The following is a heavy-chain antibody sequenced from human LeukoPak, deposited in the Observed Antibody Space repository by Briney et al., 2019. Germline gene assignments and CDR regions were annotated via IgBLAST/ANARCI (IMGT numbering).Heavy chain of an antibody. Sequence: SETLSLTCSVSGYSISGGYYWGWLRPPPGKGLEWIGNMFHSGSSFYNPSLKSRVTISVDTSKNQFSLMLNSVTAADTAVYYCARIDYGGNGFDPWGQGTLVTVSS. CDR1: GYSISGGYY. CDR3: ARIDYGGNGFDP. V-gene: IGHV4-38-2*02. CDR2: MFHSGSS. J-gene: IGHJ5*02. D-gene: IGHD4-23*01.